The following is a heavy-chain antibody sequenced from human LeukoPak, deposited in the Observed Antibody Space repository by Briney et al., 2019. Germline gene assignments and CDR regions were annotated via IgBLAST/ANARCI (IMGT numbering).Heavy chain of an antibody. D-gene: IGHD6-6*01. CDR1: GGSISSYY. CDR3: ARDNRAGPYSSSSEGIDY. V-gene: IGHV4-59*01. Sequence: SETLSLTCTVSGGSISSYYWSWIRQPPGKGLEWIGYIYYSGSTNYNPSLKGRVTISVDTSKNQFSLKLSSVTAADTAVYYCARDNRAGPYSSSSEGIDYWGQGTLVTVSS. CDR2: IYYSGST. J-gene: IGHJ4*02.